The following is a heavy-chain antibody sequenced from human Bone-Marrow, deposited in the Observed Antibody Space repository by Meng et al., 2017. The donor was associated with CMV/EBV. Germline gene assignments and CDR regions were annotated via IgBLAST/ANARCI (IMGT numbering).Heavy chain of an antibody. Sequence: GSLRLSCTVSGGSISSSSYYWGWIRQPPGKGLEWIGSIYYSGSTYYNPSLKSRVTISVDTSKNQFSLKLTSVTAADTAVYFCARDEPKTSYWRGFDSWGQGTLVTVSS. CDR2: IYYSGST. CDR3: ARDEPKTSYWRGFDS. J-gene: IGHJ4*02. D-gene: IGHD3-3*01. CDR1: GGSISSSSYY. V-gene: IGHV4-39*07.